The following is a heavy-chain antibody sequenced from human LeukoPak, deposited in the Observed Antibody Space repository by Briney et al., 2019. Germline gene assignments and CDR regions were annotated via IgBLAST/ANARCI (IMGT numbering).Heavy chain of an antibody. CDR1: GFTFSNYA. V-gene: IGHV3-64D*06. Sequence: GGSLRLSCSASGFTFSNYAMHWVRQSPGKGPEYVSAISTTGGSTYYADSVKGRFTISRDNSKNTLYLQMSSLTAEDTAVYYCVKGLIQAVGNFCWGQGTLVTVSS. J-gene: IGHJ4*02. D-gene: IGHD5-18*01. CDR2: ISTTGGST. CDR3: VKGLIQAVGNFC.